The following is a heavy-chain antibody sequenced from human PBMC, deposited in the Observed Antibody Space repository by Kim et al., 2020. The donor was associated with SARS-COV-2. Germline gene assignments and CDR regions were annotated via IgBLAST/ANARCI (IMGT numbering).Heavy chain of an antibody. CDR3: ARRGGSGRDCYNYDYFDY. CDR1: GFTFSDYY. D-gene: IGHD5-12*01. Sequence: GGSLRLSCAASGFTFSDYYMSWIRQAPGKGLEWVSYISSSSSYTNYADSVKGRFTISRDNAKNSLYLQMNSLRAEDTAVYYCARRGGSGRDCYNYDYFDYWGQGTLVTVSS. CDR2: ISSSSSYT. V-gene: IGHV3-11*06. J-gene: IGHJ4*02.